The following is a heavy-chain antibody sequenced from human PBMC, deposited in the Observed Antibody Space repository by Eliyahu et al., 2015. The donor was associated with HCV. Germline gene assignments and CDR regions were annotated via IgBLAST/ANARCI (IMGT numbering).Heavy chain of an antibody. J-gene: IGHJ4*02. CDR3: ARDMEGSWYAFDS. CDR2: IYYRGNT. Sequence: QVQLQESGPGQVQPSETLSLTCTVSGGSISSYYWSWIRQPPGKGLEWIGYIYYRGNTNYNPSLESRLTMSVDTSKNQFSLNLNSVTAADTAVYYCARDMEGSWYAFDSWGQGTLVTVSS. CDR1: GGSISSYY. V-gene: IGHV4-59*01. D-gene: IGHD6-13*01.